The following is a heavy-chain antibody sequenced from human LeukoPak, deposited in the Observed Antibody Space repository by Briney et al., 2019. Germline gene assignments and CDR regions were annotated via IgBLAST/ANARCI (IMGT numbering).Heavy chain of an antibody. D-gene: IGHD3-22*01. V-gene: IGHV1-69*05. Sequence: GSSVTVSCKASGGTFSSYAISWVRQAPGQGLEWMGGIIPIFGTANYAQKFQGRVTITTDESTSTAYMELSSLRSEDTAVYYCARAGYYYDSSGYYWLNSDAFDIWGQGTMVTVSS. CDR3: ARAGYYYDSSGYYWLNSDAFDI. CDR1: GGTFSSYA. CDR2: IIPIFGTA. J-gene: IGHJ3*02.